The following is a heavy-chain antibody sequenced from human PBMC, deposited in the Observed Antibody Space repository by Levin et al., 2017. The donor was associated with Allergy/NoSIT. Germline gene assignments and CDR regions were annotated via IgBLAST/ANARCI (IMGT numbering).Heavy chain of an antibody. CDR3: AREMLAGQPYVFDS. D-gene: IGHD3-10*02. CDR1: GFTFSRFG. V-gene: IGHV3-30-3*01. J-gene: IGHJ3*02. CDR2: VSHDGSEK. Sequence: SGGSLRLSCTASGFTFSRFGLHWVRQAPGRGLEWVAFVSHDGSEKSYGDSVKGRFTISRDNSKNSLYLQMDTLGADDSAMFYCAREMLAGQPYVFDSWGQGTLVTVSS.